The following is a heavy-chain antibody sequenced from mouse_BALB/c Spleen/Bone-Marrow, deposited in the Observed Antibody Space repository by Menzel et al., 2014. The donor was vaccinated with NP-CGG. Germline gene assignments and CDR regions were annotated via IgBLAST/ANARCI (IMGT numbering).Heavy chain of an antibody. Sequence: EVQLVESGPDLVKPSQSLSLTCTVTGYSITSGYGWHWIRQFPGNKLEWMAYIHYSGNTDYNPSLKSRISITRDTSKNQFFLWLSTVSPEDTATYICAQEARGPPRFVFCGHGTLVTVSA. D-gene: IGHD6-1*01. CDR3: AQEARGPPRFVF. J-gene: IGHJ3*01. V-gene: IGHV3-1*02. CDR2: IHYSGNT. CDR1: GYSITSGYG.